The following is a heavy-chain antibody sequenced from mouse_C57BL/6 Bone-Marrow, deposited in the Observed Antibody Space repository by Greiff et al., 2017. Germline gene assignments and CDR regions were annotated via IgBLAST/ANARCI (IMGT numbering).Heavy chain of an antibody. CDR1: GFTFSSYG. V-gene: IGHV5-6*01. CDR2: ISSGGSYT. D-gene: IGHD1-1*01. CDR3: ARHRYGSSSWYFDV. J-gene: IGHJ1*03. Sequence: EVHLVESGGDLVKPGGSLKLSCAASGFTFSSYGMSWVRQTPDKRLEWVATISSGGSYTYYPDSVKGRFTISRDNAKTTLYLQMSSLKSEDTAMYYCARHRYGSSSWYFDVWGTGTTVTVSS.